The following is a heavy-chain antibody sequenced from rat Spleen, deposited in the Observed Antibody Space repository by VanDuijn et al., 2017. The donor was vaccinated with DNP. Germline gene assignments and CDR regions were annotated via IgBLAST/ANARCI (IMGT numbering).Heavy chain of an antibody. CDR2: ISTSGRKT. D-gene: IGHD3-7*01. CDR1: GFSFSNYD. CDR3: VLKLGDY. V-gene: IGHV5-25*01. Sequence: EVQLVESGGGLVQPGRSLKLSCAASGFSFSNYDMAWVRQAPTKGLEWVAYISTSGRKTYYREAVKGRFTVSRDNAKSTLYLQMDSLRSEDTATYYCVLKLGDYWGQGVMVTVSS. J-gene: IGHJ2*01.